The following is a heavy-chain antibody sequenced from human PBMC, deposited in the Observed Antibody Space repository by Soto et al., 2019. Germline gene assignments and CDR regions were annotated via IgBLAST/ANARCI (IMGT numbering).Heavy chain of an antibody. V-gene: IGHV4-34*01. D-gene: IGHD4-17*01. J-gene: IGHJ6*03. CDR3: ARVDYAGYMDV. CDR2: INHSGST. Sequence: SETLSLTCAVYGGSFSGYYWSWIRQPPGKGLEWIGEINHSGSTNYNPSLKSRVTISVDTSKNQFSLKLSSVTAADTAVYYCARVDYAGYMDVWGKGTTVTVSS. CDR1: GGSFSGYY.